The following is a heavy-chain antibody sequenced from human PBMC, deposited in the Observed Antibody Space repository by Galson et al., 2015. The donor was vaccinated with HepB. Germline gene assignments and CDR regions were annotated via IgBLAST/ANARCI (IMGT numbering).Heavy chain of an antibody. CDR2: IIPIFGTA. J-gene: IGHJ4*02. CDR1: GGTFSSYA. Sequence: SCKASGGTFSSYAISWVRQAPGQGLEWMGGIIPIFGTANYAQKFQGRVTITADESTSTAYMELSSLRSEDTAVYYCVHGLEMATITSFDYWGQGTLVTVSS. CDR3: VHGLEMATITSFDY. D-gene: IGHD5-24*01. V-gene: IGHV1-69*01.